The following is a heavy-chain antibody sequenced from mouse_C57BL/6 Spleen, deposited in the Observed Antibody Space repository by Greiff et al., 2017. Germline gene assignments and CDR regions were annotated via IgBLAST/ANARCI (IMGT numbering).Heavy chain of an antibody. V-gene: IGHV1-82*01. D-gene: IGHD2-1*01. CDR2: IYPGDGVT. CDR3: ARGYYGNPYYFDY. CDR1: GYAFSSSW. Sequence: QVQLQQSGPELVKPGASVKISCKASGYAFSSSWMNWVKQRPGKGLEWIGRIYPGDGVTNYNGKFKGKATLTADKSSSTAYMQLSSLTSEDSAVYFCARGYYGNPYYFDYWGQGTTLTVSS. J-gene: IGHJ2*01.